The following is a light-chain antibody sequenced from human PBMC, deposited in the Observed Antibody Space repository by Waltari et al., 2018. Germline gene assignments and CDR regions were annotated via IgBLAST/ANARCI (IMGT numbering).Light chain of an antibody. Sequence: SYVLTQPPSVSVAPGPTARITCGGKNTGYDKVHRYQQKPGQAPALGLYNDADRPSGIPGRCSGSRSGSTATLTISRVEAADEADYYCQMWDNTDDHEAFGGGTKLTVL. J-gene: IGLJ2*01. V-gene: IGLV3-21*02. CDR3: QMWDNTDDHEA. CDR1: NTGYDK. CDR2: NDA.